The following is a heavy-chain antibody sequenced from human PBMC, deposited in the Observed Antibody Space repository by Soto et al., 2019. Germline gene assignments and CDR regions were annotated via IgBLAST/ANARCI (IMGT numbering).Heavy chain of an antibody. CDR3: ARQMRGPIPYFGWLSPLTS. Sequence: SETLSLTCAVYGGSFSGYYWSWIRQPPGKGLEWIGEIYHSGSTIYNPPLKGRLTISLDTSKNQFSMRLTSVTAADAAVYFCARQMRGPIPYFGWLSPLTSWGQGTQVTVSS. V-gene: IGHV4-34*01. J-gene: IGHJ5*02. D-gene: IGHD3-9*01. CDR1: GGSFSGYY. CDR2: IYHSGST.